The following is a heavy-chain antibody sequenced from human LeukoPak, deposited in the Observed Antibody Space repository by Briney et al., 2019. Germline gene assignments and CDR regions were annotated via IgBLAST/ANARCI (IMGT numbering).Heavy chain of an antibody. V-gene: IGHV4-4*07. J-gene: IGHJ4*02. D-gene: IGHD6-13*01. CDR2: IYTSGST. CDR1: GGSISSYY. Sequence: PETLSLTCTVSGGSISSYYRSWIRQPAGKGLEWIGRIYTSGSTNYNPSLKSRVTMSVDTSKNQFSLKLSSVTAADTAVYYCARGGYSSSWYEGYFDYWGQGTLVTVSS. CDR3: ARGGYSSSWYEGYFDY.